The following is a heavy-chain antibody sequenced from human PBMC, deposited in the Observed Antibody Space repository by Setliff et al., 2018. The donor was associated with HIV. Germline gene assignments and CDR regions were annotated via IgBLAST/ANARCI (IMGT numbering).Heavy chain of an antibody. CDR1: GGSVSSGSYY. J-gene: IGHJ4*02. D-gene: IGHD6-25*01. Sequence: PSETLSLTCTVSGGSVSSGSYYWSWIRQPPGKGLEWIGYIYYSGSTKHNPSLKSRVTISLDTSKNQFSLKLTSVPAADTAVYYCARYSPRGYTLTGPYWGQGTLVTVSS. CDR2: IYYSGST. CDR3: ARYSPRGYTLTGPY. V-gene: IGHV4-61*01.